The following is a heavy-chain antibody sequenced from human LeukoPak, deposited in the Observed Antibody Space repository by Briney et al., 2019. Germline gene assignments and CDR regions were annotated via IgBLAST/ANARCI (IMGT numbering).Heavy chain of an antibody. CDR3: ATTLGYGWFDP. J-gene: IGHJ5*02. CDR1: GGSISSYS. CDR2: IYTSGST. D-gene: IGHD1-1*01. V-gene: IGHV4-4*07. Sequence: SETLSLTCTVSGGSISSYSLSWIRQPAGKRLEWIGVIYTSGSTNCKPSLESRVSMSVDTSKNQFSLRLSSVTAADTAVYYCATTLGYGWFDPWGQGTLVTVSS.